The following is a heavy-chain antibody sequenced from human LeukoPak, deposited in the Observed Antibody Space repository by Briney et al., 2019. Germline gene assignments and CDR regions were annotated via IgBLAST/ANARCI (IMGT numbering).Heavy chain of an antibody. J-gene: IGHJ6*03. CDR3: ARVRKRGAWFGDNNYYYMDV. CDR1: GFTFSGYW. V-gene: IGHV3-7*01. Sequence: PGGSLRLSCAVSGFTFSGYWMSWVRQAPGKGLEWVANIKQDGSVKYYVNSVRGRFTISRDNAENSLYLQMNSLRAEDTAVYYCARVRKRGAWFGDNNYYYMDVWGKGTTVTISS. D-gene: IGHD3-10*01. CDR2: IKQDGSVK.